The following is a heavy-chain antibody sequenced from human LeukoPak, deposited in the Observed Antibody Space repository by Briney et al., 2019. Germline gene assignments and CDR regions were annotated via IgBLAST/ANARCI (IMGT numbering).Heavy chain of an antibody. J-gene: IGHJ6*02. CDR2: ITGGGDRT. V-gene: IGHV3-23*01. CDR1: GFTFSGSA. CDR3: AKEFGEIFGVVGASYYYYYGMDV. D-gene: IGHD3-3*01. Sequence: PGGSLRLSCAASGFTFSGSAMSWVRQAPGKGLEWVSAITGGGDRTFSADSVKGRFTISRDNSQNTLFLQMNSLRAEDTGTYYCAKEFGEIFGVVGASYYYYYGMDVWGQGTTVTVSS.